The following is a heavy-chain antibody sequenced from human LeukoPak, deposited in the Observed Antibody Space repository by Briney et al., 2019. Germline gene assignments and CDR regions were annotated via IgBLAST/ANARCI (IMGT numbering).Heavy chain of an antibody. J-gene: IGHJ4*02. V-gene: IGHV3-53*01. CDR2: ISDGGST. Sequence: AGGSLRLSCAASGFTISSNYMNWVRQAPGKGLDWVSVISDGGSTYYADSVRGRFTISRDNSKNTLFLQMNSLRVEDTAVYYCARGVFNWGQGTLVTVSS. CDR3: ARGVFN. CDR1: GFTISSNY. D-gene: IGHD3-10*01.